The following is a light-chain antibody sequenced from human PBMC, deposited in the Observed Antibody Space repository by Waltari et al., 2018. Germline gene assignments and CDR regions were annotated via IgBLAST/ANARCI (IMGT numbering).Light chain of an antibody. CDR2: DAS. V-gene: IGKV1D-16*01. Sequence: DIQMTQSPSSVSASVGDRVIITCRASQDISRWLAWYQQTPGKAPKFLIYDASTLDSGVPSRFSGSGSGSEFTLTITSLQPDDFATYFCQQYNNYPWTFGQGTKVEIK. CDR3: QQYNNYPWT. CDR1: QDISRW. J-gene: IGKJ1*01.